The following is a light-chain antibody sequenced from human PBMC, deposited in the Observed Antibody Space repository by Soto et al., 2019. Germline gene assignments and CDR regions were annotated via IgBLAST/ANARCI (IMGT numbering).Light chain of an antibody. J-gene: IGKJ1*01. CDR1: QSISSW. V-gene: IGKV1-5*01. CDR2: DAS. Sequence: DIQMTHSPSTLSASVGDRVTITFRSSQSISSWLAWYQQKPGKAPKLLIYDASSLESGVPSRFSGSGSGTGFTLTISSLQPDDFATYYCQQYNSYPWTFGQGTKVDI. CDR3: QQYNSYPWT.